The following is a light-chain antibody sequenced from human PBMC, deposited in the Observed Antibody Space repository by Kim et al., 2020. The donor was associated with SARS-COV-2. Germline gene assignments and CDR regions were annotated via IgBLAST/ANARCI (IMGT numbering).Light chain of an antibody. CDR3: NSRDTNDNVV. Sequence: ALGQTVRITCQGDSLRSYYATWYQQKPGQAPILVIYGKNNRPSGIPDRFSGSSSGNTASLTITGTQAGDEADYYCNSRDTNDNVVFGGGTKLTVL. CDR1: SLRSYY. CDR2: GKN. J-gene: IGLJ2*01. V-gene: IGLV3-19*01.